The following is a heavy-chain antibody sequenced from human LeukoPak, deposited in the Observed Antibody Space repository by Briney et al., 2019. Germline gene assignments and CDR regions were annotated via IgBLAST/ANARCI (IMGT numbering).Heavy chain of an antibody. CDR1: GYTLTELS. D-gene: IGHD6-13*01. CDR2: FDPEDGET. V-gene: IGHV1-24*01. CDR3: ATPIAAAGNWFDP. J-gene: IGHJ5*02. Sequence: GASVKVFCKVSGYTLTELSMHWVRQAPGKGLEWMGGFDPEDGETIYAQKFQGRVTMTEDTSTDTAYMELSSLRSEDTAVYYCATPIAAAGNWFDPWGQGTLVTVSS.